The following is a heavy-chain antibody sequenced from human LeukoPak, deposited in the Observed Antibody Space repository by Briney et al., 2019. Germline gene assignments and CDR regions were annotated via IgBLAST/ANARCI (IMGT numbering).Heavy chain of an antibody. D-gene: IGHD3-22*01. V-gene: IGHV3-21*06. CDR3: ARRYDSSGFSIDYYYAMDV. Sequence: GGSLRLSCAASGFTLNTYSMNWVRQAPGKELEWVSSISSSGVYAFYADSVKGRFTISRDNAKNSLYLQMNSLRAEDTAVYYCARRYDSSGFSIDYYYAMDVWGQGTTVTVSS. CDR2: ISSSGVYA. J-gene: IGHJ6*02. CDR1: GFTLNTYS.